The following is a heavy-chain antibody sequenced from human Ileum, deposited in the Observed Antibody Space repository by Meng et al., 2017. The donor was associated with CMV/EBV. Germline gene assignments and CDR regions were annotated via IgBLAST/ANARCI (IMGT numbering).Heavy chain of an antibody. CDR3: ARNYRDY. CDR1: GYSFPDYS. Sequence: SVKSSCKASGYSFPDYSMHWLRQAPGQGLEWMGRIHPNSGDTVYAQKSQGRVTLTRDKSISTAYMEVTSLSSDDTAVYYCARNYRDYWGQGTLVTVSS. D-gene: IGHD3-10*01. CDR2: IHPNSGDT. V-gene: IGHV1-2*06. J-gene: IGHJ4*02.